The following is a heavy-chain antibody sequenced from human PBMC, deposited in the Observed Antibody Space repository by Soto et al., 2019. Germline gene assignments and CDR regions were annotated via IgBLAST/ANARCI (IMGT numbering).Heavy chain of an antibody. D-gene: IGHD1-1*01. CDR1: GGSISSGGYS. Sequence: SETLSLTCAVSGGSISSGGYSWNWIRQPPGKGLEWIGYIYHSGSTYYNPSLKSRVTISVDKSKNQFSLKLTSVTAADTAVYYCARDQLEGNWFDPWGQGTLVTVSS. V-gene: IGHV4-30-2*01. CDR2: IYHSGST. CDR3: ARDQLEGNWFDP. J-gene: IGHJ5*02.